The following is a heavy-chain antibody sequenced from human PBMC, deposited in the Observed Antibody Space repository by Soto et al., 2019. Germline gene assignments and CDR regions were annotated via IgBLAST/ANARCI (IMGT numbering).Heavy chain of an antibody. V-gene: IGHV4-61*01. Sequence: SETLSLTCTLSGGSVSSGSYYWSWIRQPPGKGLEWIGNIHYSGSTNYNPSLKSRVTISVDTSKNQFSLKLSSVTAADTAVYYCARAPRGNYGYPSYFDYWGQGTLVTVS. J-gene: IGHJ4*02. CDR3: ARAPRGNYGYPSYFDY. CDR1: GGSVSSGSYY. D-gene: IGHD3-10*01. CDR2: IHYSGST.